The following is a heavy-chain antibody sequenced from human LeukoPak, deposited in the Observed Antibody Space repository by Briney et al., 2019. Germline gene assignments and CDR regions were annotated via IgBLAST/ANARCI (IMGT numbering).Heavy chain of an antibody. J-gene: IGHJ6*03. CDR2: IRYDGSKK. D-gene: IGHD3-3*01. CDR3: AKAVQTIFGVGNYYMDV. V-gene: IGHV3-30*02. CDR1: GFTFSSCG. Sequence: GGSLRLSCAASGFTFSSCGMHWVRQAPGKGLEWVAFIRYDGSKKYYADSVKGRFTISRDNSKNTLYLQMDSLRAEDTAVYYCAKAVQTIFGVGNYYMDVWGKGTTVTVSS.